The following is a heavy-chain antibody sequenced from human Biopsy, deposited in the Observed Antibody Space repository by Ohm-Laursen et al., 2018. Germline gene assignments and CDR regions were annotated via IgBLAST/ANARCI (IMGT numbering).Heavy chain of an antibody. J-gene: IGHJ4*02. CDR3: ARGPHSGSHSCFDY. Sequence: SVKVSCKASGGTFINYAIGWVRQAPGQGLEWMGGIIPMFGTANYAQMFQGRVTISADESTSTSYMELSSPTTEDTAIYYCARGPHSGSHSCFDYWGRGTLVTVSS. CDR2: IIPMFGTA. CDR1: GGTFINYA. V-gene: IGHV1-69*13. D-gene: IGHD1-26*01.